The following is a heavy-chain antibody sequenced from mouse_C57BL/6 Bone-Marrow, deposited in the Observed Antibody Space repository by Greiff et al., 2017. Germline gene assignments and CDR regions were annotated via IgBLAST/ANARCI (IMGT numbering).Heavy chain of an antibody. D-gene: IGHD5-1*01. CDR3: GGRNKNAEYAMDY. Sequence: VQVVESGPELVQPGASVKLSCEASGYAFSSSWMNWVQQRPGKGLEWVGRIYPGAGDINYNGKFKGRVTLTADKSTSTAYLQISSLTSEDSAVYYCGGRNKNAEYAMDYWGQGTSVTVSS. V-gene: IGHV1-82*01. CDR1: GYAFSSSW. CDR2: IYPGAGDI. J-gene: IGHJ4*01.